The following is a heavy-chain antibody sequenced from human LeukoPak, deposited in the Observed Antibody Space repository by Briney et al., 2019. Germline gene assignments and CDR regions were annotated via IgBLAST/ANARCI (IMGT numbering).Heavy chain of an antibody. V-gene: IGHV4-30-2*01. CDR2: IYHSGST. Sequence: SQTLSLTCAVSGGSISSGGYPWSWIRQPPGQGLEWIGYIYHSGSTNYNPSLKSRVTISVDKSKNQFSLKLSSVTAADTAVYYCASVTDQTENSDLDYWGQGTLVTVSS. D-gene: IGHD1-26*01. CDR3: ASVTDQTENSDLDY. J-gene: IGHJ4*02. CDR1: GGSISSGGYP.